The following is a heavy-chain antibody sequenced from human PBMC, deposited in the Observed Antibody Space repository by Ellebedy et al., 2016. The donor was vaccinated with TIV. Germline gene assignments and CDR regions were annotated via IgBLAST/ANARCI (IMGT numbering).Heavy chain of an antibody. J-gene: IGHJ4*02. CDR2: SYHSGST. CDR3: ARVRGTNINFDY. D-gene: IGHD3-16*01. Sequence: MPSETLSLTCTVSGYSISSGYYWGWIRQPPGKGLEWIGSSYHSGSTYYNPPLKSRVTISVDTSKNQFSLKLTSVTAADTAVYYCARVRGTNINFDYWGQGTLVTVSS. CDR1: GYSISSGYY. V-gene: IGHV4-38-2*02.